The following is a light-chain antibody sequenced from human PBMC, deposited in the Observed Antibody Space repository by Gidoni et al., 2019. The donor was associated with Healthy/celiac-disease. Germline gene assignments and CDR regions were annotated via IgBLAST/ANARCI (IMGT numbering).Light chain of an antibody. CDR3: QQYDNLLFTTLVT. J-gene: IGKJ4*01. CDR2: DAS. CDR1: QDISNY. Sequence: DIQMTQSPSSLSASVGDRVTITCQASQDISNYLNWYQQKPGKAPKLLIYDASNLETGVPSRFSGSGSGTDFTFTISSLQPEDIATYYCQQYDNLLFTTLVTFGGGTKVEIK. V-gene: IGKV1-33*01.